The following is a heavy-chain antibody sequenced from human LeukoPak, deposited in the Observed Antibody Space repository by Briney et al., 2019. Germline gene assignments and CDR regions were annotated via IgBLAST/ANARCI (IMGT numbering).Heavy chain of an antibody. CDR3: ARVPLRYGHFDY. J-gene: IGHJ4*02. D-gene: IGHD3-16*01. CDR2: INHSGST. V-gene: IGHV4-34*01. CDR1: GGSFSGYY. Sequence: SETLSLTCAVYGGSFSGYYWSWIRQPPGKGLEWIGEINHSGSTNYNPSLKSRVTISVDTSKNQFSLKLSSVTAADTAVYYCARVPLRYGHFDYWGQGTLVTVSS.